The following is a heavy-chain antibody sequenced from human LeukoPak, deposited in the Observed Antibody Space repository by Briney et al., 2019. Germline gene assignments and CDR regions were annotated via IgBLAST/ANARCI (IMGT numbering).Heavy chain of an antibody. CDR3: ARVDEQLVLGAFDI. CDR1: GGSISSYY. J-gene: IGHJ3*02. Sequence: SETLSLTCTVSGGSISSYYWSWIRQPAGKGLEWIGRIYTSGSTNYNPSLKSRVTMSVDTSKNQFSLKLSSVTAADTAVYYCARVDEQLVLGAFDIWGQGTMVTVSS. CDR2: IYTSGST. V-gene: IGHV4-4*07. D-gene: IGHD6-6*01.